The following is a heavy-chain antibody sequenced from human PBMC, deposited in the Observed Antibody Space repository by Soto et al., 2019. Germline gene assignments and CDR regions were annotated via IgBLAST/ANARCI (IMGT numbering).Heavy chain of an antibody. CDR1: GFTFSSYA. D-gene: IGHD5-18*01. J-gene: IGHJ6*02. CDR3: AIGYSYGYPPRV. Sequence: EVQLLVSGGGLVQPGGSLRLSCAASGFTFSSYAMNWVRQAPGEGLEWVSTITNTGGDKIYADSVKGRFTISRDNSKNTLYLQMNSLRAEDTAVYYCAIGYSYGYPPRVWGQGTTVTVSS. V-gene: IGHV3-23*01. CDR2: ITNTGGDK.